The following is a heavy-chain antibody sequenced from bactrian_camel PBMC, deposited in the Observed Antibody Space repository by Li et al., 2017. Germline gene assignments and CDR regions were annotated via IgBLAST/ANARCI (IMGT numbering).Heavy chain of an antibody. CDR2: IDTGHGRT. D-gene: IGHD6*01. V-gene: IGHV3S1*01. J-gene: IGHJ4*01. Sequence: QLVESGGGSVQTGGSLRLSCVVPLGDYSRNCVGWFRQAPGKECERVAVIDTGHGRTYYADSVKGRFTISQDNTKNTNTVYLQMNSLKSEETAVYYCAADSYGAWCGLAGQGTQVTVS. CDR1: LGDYSRNC.